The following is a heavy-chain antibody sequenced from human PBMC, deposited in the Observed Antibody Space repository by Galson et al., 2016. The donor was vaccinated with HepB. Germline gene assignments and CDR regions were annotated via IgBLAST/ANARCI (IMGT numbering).Heavy chain of an antibody. Sequence: SETLSLTCSVSGDSIRSNHWWTWVRQAPGKGLEWIGQVFYSGHTNYSPSLKSRVTISVDTSKNHFALNLQSVTAADTAVYFCAREDNGLGRLDYWGQGNLVTVYS. J-gene: IGHJ4*02. CDR3: AREDNGLGRLDY. CDR1: GDSIRSNHW. CDR2: VFYSGHT. D-gene: IGHD3-10*01. V-gene: IGHV4-4*02.